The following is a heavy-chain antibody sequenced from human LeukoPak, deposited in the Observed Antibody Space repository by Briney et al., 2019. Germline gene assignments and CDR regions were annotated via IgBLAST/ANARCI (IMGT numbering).Heavy chain of an antibody. Sequence: GGSLRLSCAASGFTFSSYWMSWVRQAPGKGLEWVASIKQDGSEKYYVDSVKGRFTISRDNAKNSLNLQMNSLRAEDTAVYYCARHPNYYDSSGYYKGFDCWGQGTLVTVSS. CDR3: ARHPNYYDSSGYYKGFDC. V-gene: IGHV3-7*03. J-gene: IGHJ4*02. CDR2: IKQDGSEK. CDR1: GFTFSSYW. D-gene: IGHD3-22*01.